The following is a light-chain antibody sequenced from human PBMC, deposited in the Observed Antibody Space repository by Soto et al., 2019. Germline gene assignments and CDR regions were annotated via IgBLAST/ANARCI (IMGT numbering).Light chain of an antibody. V-gene: IGLV1-51*02. Sequence: QCALTQPPSVSAAPGQKVTISCSGSSSNIGNNYVSWYQQLPGTAPKLLIYENNKRPSGIPDRFSGSKSGTSATLGITGLQTGDEADYYCGTWDSSLSAGVLGGGTKLTVL. CDR1: SSNIGNNY. CDR2: ENN. CDR3: GTWDSSLSAGV. J-gene: IGLJ2*01.